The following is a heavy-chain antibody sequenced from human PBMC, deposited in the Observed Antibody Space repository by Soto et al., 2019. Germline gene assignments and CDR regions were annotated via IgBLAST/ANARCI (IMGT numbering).Heavy chain of an antibody. CDR2: IYWDDDK. CDR3: AHIIENIAAPRFDY. D-gene: IGHD6-6*01. Sequence: SGPTLVKPTPTLTLTCTFSGFSLSTSGVGVGWIRQPPGKALEWLALIYWDDDKRYNPYLKSRLTITKDTSKNQVVLTMTNMDPVDTATYYCAHIIENIAAPRFDYWGQGTLVTVSS. CDR1: GFSLSTSGVG. V-gene: IGHV2-5*02. J-gene: IGHJ4*02.